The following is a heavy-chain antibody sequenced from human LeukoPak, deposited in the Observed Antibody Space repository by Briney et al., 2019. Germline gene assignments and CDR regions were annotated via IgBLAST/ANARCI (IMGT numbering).Heavy chain of an antibody. J-gene: IGHJ4*02. Sequence: GGSLRLSCAASGFTFSTYSMNWVRQAPGKGLEWVSSISSSSSYIYYADSVKGRFTISRDNSKNTLYLQMNSLRAEDTAVYYCAKAAPYYFDYWGQGTLVTVSS. CDR2: ISSSSSYI. V-gene: IGHV3-21*01. CDR1: GFTFSTYS. CDR3: AKAAPYYFDY.